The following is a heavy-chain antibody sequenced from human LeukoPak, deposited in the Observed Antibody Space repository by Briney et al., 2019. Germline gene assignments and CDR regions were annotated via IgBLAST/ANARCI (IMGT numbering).Heavy chain of an antibody. CDR2: FDPEDGET. J-gene: IGHJ5*02. CDR1: GYTLTELS. V-gene: IGHV1-24*01. Sequence: ASVKVSCKVSGYTLTELSMHWVRQAPGKGLEWMGGFDPEDGETIYAQKFQGRVTMTEDTSTDTAYMELSSLRSEDTAVYHCAARYYDILTGYYNRWFDPWGQGTLVTVSS. CDR3: AARYYDILTGYYNRWFDP. D-gene: IGHD3-9*01.